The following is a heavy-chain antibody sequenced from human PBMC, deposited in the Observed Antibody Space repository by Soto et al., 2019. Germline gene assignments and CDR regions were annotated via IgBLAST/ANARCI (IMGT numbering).Heavy chain of an antibody. CDR1: VGSISSSSYY. J-gene: IGHJ4*02. D-gene: IGHD3-22*01. V-gene: IGHV4-39*01. Sequence: SETLSLTCTVSVGSISSSSYYWGWIRQPPGKGLEWIGSIYYSGSTYYNPSLKSRVTMSVDKSKNQFSLNLSSVTAADTAVYYCATDYSGYYYFDYWGQGTLVTVSS. CDR3: ATDYSGYYYFDY. CDR2: IYYSGST.